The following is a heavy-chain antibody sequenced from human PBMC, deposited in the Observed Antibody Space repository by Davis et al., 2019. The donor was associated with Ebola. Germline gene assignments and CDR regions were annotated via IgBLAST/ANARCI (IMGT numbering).Heavy chain of an antibody. Sequence: PGGSLRLSCAASGFTFSSYAMHWVRQAPGKGLEWVAVISYDGSNKYYADSVKGRFTISRDNSKNTLYLQMSSLRVEDTAVYYCAREGGDNKQWHTSRWFDPWGQGTLVTVSS. V-gene: IGHV3-30-3*01. J-gene: IGHJ5*02. CDR2: ISYDGSNK. D-gene: IGHD6-19*01. CDR1: GFTFSSYA. CDR3: AREGGDNKQWHTSRWFDP.